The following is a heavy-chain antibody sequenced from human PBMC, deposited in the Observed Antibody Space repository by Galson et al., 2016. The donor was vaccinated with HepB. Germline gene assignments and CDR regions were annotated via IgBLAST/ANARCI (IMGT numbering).Heavy chain of an antibody. V-gene: IGHV3-7*04. CDR1: GFTFSNYW. CDR2: IKNDGSQK. CDR3: GRGDAFDI. Sequence: SLRLSCAASGFTFSNYWMSWVRQAPGKGLEWVANIKNDGSQKYYVDSVKGRFTMSRDDAKNLLYLQRNSLRAEDTAVYYGGRGDAFDIWGQGTVVTVSA. J-gene: IGHJ3*02.